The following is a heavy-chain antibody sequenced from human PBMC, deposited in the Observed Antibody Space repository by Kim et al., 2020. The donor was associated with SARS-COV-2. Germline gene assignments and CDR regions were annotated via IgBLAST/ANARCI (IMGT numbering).Heavy chain of an antibody. CDR3: ARDIAAAGYYYGMDV. D-gene: IGHD6-13*01. Sequence: SETLSLTCTVSGGSISSYYWIWIRQPPGKGLEWIGYIYYSGSTNYNPSLKSRVTISVDTSKNQFSLKLISVTAADTAVYYCARDIAAAGYYYGMDVWGQGTTVTVSS. J-gene: IGHJ6*02. V-gene: IGHV4-59*13. CDR2: IYYSGST. CDR1: GGSISSYY.